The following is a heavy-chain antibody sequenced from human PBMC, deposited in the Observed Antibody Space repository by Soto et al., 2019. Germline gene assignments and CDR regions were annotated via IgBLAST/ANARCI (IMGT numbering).Heavy chain of an antibody. V-gene: IGHV4-61*08. Sequence: SETLSLTCTVSGDSVSSGGYYWSWIRQPPGKGLEWIGYIYSSGSANYNPSLKSRVTISRDTSKNQISLKVASVTAADTPGYYCARGFSSVSMDAWGQGTTVTVSS. J-gene: IGHJ6*02. CDR2: IYSSGSA. CDR1: GDSVSSGGYY. D-gene: IGHD6-19*01. CDR3: ARGFSSVSMDA.